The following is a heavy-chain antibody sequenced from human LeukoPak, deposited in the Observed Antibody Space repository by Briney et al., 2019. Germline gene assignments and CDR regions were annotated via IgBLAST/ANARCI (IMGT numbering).Heavy chain of an antibody. D-gene: IGHD4-11*01. J-gene: IGHJ4*02. CDR3: ARDLRLRTTVTTALGY. Sequence: GRSPRLSCAASGFTFSSYGMHWVRQAPGKGLEWVAVIWYDGSNKYYADSVKGRFTISRDNSKNTLYLQMNSLRAEDTAVYYCARDLRLRTTVTTALGYWGQGTLVTVSS. CDR1: GFTFSSYG. CDR2: IWYDGSNK. V-gene: IGHV3-33*01.